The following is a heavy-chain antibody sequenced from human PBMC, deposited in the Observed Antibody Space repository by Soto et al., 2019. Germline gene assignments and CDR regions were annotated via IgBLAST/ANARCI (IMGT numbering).Heavy chain of an antibody. CDR1: GFTFSSYS. V-gene: IGHV3-48*02. CDR3: ARVFKDGRYGYNWFDP. CDR2: ISSSSSTI. J-gene: IGHJ5*02. D-gene: IGHD6-19*01. Sequence: GGSLRLSCAASGFTFSSYSMNWVRQAPGKGLEWVSYISSSSSTIYYADSVKGRFTISRDNAKNSLYLQMNSLRDEDTAVYYCARVFKDGRYGYNWFDPWGQGTLVTVSS.